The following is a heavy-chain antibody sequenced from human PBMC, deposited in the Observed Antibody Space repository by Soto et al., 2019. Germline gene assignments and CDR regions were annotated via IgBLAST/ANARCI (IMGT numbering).Heavy chain of an antibody. CDR1: GXSINSSHW. CDR3: AARHFWSGPWTHTRLDY. J-gene: IGHJ4*02. CDR2: VSHSGGT. V-gene: IGHV4-4*02. D-gene: IGHD3-3*02. Sequence: LSLTFAVSGXSINSSHWWIWVRQPPGKGLEWIGQVSHSGGTNYNPSLTSRVTISVDKSKNHFSLKLTSVTAADTAVYYCAARHFWSGPWTHTRLDYWGQGTLVTVSS.